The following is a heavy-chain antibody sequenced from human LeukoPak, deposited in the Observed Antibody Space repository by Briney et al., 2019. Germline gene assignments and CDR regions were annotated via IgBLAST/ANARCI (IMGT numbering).Heavy chain of an antibody. D-gene: IGHD6-13*01. Sequence: ASVKVSCKASGYTFTGYYMHWLRQAPGQGLEWMGWINPNSGGTNYAQKFQGRVTMTRDTSISTAYMELSRLRSDDTAVYYCARGGIAAAGYDPDYWGQGTLVTVSS. CDR2: INPNSGGT. CDR1: GYTFTGYY. CDR3: ARGGIAAAGYDPDY. V-gene: IGHV1-2*02. J-gene: IGHJ4*02.